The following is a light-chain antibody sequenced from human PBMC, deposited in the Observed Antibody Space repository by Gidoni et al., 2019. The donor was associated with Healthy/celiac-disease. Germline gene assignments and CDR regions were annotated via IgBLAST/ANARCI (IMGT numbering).Light chain of an antibody. CDR2: GAS. J-gene: IGKJ2*04. V-gene: IGKV3-20*01. CDR3: QQYGSSPMCS. Sequence: EIVLTQSPGTLSLSPGERATLSCRASQSVSSSYLAWYQQKPGQAPRLLIYGASRRATGIPDRFSCSGFWTDFTLTISRLEPEDFVVYYCQQYGSSPMCSFGQGTKLEIK. CDR1: QSVSSSY.